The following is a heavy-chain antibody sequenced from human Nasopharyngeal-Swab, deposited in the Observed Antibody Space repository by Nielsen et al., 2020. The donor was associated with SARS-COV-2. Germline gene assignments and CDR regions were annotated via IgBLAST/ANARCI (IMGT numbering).Heavy chain of an antibody. CDR3: ARGGDYSRTHFDY. CDR1: GYSFTSYW. CDR2: IYPGDSDT. J-gene: IGHJ4*02. V-gene: IGHV5-51*01. D-gene: IGHD4-11*01. Sequence: KVSCKGSGYSFTSYWIGWVRQMPGKGLEWMGIIYPGDSDTRYSPSFQGQVTISADKSISTAYLQWSSLKASDTAMYYCARGGDYSRTHFDYWGQGTLVTVSS.